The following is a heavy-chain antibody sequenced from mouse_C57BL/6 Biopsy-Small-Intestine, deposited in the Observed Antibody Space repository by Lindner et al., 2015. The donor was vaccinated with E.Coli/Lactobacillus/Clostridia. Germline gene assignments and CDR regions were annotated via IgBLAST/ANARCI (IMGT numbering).Heavy chain of an antibody. V-gene: IGHV1-14*01. D-gene: IGHD2-3*01. CDR3: AAEGYDFDY. Sequence: VQLQESGPELVKPGASVKMSCKASGYTFTNYVMHWVKQKPGQGLEWIGYINPYTDDTKYNEKFKGKATLTSDKSSNTAYMELSSLTSEDSAVYYCAAEGYDFDYWGQGTSLTVSS. CDR1: GYTFTNYV. J-gene: IGHJ2*03. CDR2: INPYTDDT.